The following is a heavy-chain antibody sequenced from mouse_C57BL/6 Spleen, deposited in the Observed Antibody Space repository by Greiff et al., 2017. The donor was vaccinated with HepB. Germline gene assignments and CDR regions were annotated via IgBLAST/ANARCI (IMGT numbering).Heavy chain of an antibody. Sequence: EVKVVESGGGLVKPGGSLKLSCAASGFTFCDYGMHWVRQAPEKGLEWVAYISSGSSTIYYADTVKGRFTISRDNAKNTLFLQMTSLRSEDTAMYYCARNYGSDWYFDVWGTGTTVTVSS. J-gene: IGHJ1*03. CDR2: ISSGSSTI. V-gene: IGHV5-17*01. D-gene: IGHD1-1*01. CDR1: GFTFCDYG. CDR3: ARNYGSDWYFDV.